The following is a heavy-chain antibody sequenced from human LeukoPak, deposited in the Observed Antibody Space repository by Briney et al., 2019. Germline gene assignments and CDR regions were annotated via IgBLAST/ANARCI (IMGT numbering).Heavy chain of an antibody. D-gene: IGHD4-17*01. CDR2: IYYSGST. J-gene: IGHJ5*02. CDR3: ASAGALYGWFDP. CDR1: GGSISSYY. Sequence: SETLSLTCTVSGGSISSYYWSWIRQPPGKGLEWIGYIYYSGSTNYNPSLKSRVTMSVDTSKNQFSLKLSSVTAADTAVYYCASAGALYGWFDPWGQGTLVTVSS. V-gene: IGHV4-59*12.